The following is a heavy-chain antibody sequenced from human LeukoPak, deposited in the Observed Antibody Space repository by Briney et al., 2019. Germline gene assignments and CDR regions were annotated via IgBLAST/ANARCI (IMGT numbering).Heavy chain of an antibody. V-gene: IGHV4-4*07. CDR3: ARDVVWFGDPRAFDI. CDR2: IYTSGST. D-gene: IGHD3-10*01. Sequence: SSETLSLTCTVSGGSISSYYWSWIRQPAGKGLEWIGRIYTSGSTNYNPSLKSRVTISVDTSKNQFSLKLSSVTAADTAVYYCARDVVWFGDPRAFDIWGQGTMVTVSS. CDR1: GGSISSYY. J-gene: IGHJ3*02.